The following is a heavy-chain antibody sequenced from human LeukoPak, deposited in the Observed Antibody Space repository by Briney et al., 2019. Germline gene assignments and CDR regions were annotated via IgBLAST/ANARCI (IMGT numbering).Heavy chain of an antibody. V-gene: IGHV3-64*01. Sequence: GGSLRLSCAASGFTFSSYAMHWVRQAPGKGLEYVSAISSNGGSTYYANSVKGRSTISRDNSKNTLYLQMGSLRAEDMAVYYCARDQCSGGSCYYMDVWGKGTTVTVSS. CDR2: ISSNGGST. CDR3: ARDQCSGGSCYYMDV. CDR1: GFTFSSYA. D-gene: IGHD2-15*01. J-gene: IGHJ6*03.